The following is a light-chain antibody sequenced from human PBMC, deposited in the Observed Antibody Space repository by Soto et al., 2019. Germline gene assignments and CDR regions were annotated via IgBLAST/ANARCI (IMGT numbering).Light chain of an antibody. CDR1: QSVRND. V-gene: IGKV3-11*01. CDR3: QQRTNWPPT. Sequence: EIVLTQSPATLSLSPGERATLSCRASQSVRNDLVWYHQKPGQAPRVLIYSASNRATGIPARFSGSWSGTDFTLTISSLEPEDFAVYYCQQRTNWPPTFGGGTKVEMK. J-gene: IGKJ4*02. CDR2: SAS.